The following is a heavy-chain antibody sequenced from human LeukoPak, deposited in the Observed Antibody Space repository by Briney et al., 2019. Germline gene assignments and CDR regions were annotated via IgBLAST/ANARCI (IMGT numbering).Heavy chain of an antibody. CDR1: AFKFSSYS. D-gene: IGHD3-10*02. CDR3: ARGTMFPYYFDY. J-gene: IGHJ4*02. Sequence: KSGGSLRLSCAASAFKFSSYSMKWVRQATGKGLEWVSFISSSSSYIYYADSVKGRFTISRDNAKNSLYLQMNSLRAEDTAVYYCARGTMFPYYFDYWGQGALVTVSS. CDR2: ISSSSSYI. V-gene: IGHV3-21*01.